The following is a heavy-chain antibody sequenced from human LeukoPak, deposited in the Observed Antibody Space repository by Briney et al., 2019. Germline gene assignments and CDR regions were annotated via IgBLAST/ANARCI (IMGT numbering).Heavy chain of an antibody. V-gene: IGHV1-69*06. D-gene: IGHD2/OR15-2a*01. Sequence: GASVKVSCKASGGTFSSYAISWVRQAPGQGLEWMGGIIPIFGTANYAQKFQGRVTITADKSTSTAYMELSSLRSEDTAVYYCARGLSAESFDPWGQGTLVTASS. J-gene: IGHJ5*02. CDR1: GGTFSSYA. CDR2: IIPIFGTA. CDR3: ARGLSAESFDP.